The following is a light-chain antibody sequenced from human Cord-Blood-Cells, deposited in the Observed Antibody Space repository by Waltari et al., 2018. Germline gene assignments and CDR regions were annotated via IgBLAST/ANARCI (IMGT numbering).Light chain of an antibody. V-gene: IGLV1-51*01. J-gene: IGLJ1*01. CDR2: DNN. CDR3: GTGDSSLSAYV. CDR1: SSNIGNNY. Sequence: QSVLTQPPSVSAAPGQKVTISRPGSSSNIGNNYVSWYQQLPGTAPKLLIYDNNKRPSGIPARFSVSESGTSAALGMTGLQAGDEADYYCGTGDSSLSAYVFGSGTKVTVL.